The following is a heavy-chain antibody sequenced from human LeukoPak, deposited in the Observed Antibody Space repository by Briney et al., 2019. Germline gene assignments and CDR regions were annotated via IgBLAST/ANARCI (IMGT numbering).Heavy chain of an antibody. D-gene: IGHD2-8*02. Sequence: SETLSLTCAAYGGSFSGFYWSWIRQPPGKGLEWIGGINPTGRTNYNASLKSRVTISVDTSKNQFSLNLSSVTAADTALYYCARVYWSQPAKYYFDYWGQGTLVTVSS. CDR1: GGSFSGFY. CDR3: ARVYWSQPAKYYFDY. J-gene: IGHJ4*02. V-gene: IGHV4-34*01. CDR2: INPTGRT.